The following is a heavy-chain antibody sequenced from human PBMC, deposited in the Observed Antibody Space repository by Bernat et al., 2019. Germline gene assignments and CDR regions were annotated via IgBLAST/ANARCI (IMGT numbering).Heavy chain of an antibody. D-gene: IGHD3-10*01. Sequence: QVQLVQSGAEVKKPGSSVKVSCKASGGTFSSYTISWVRQAPGQGLEWMGRIIAYNGNTNYAQKLQGRVTMTTDTSTSTAYMELRSLRSDDTAVYYCARHWYGSGSWYDAFDIWGQGTMVTVSS. V-gene: IGHV1-18*01. CDR3: ARHWYGSGSWYDAFDI. CDR1: GGTFSSYT. CDR2: IIAYNGNT. J-gene: IGHJ3*02.